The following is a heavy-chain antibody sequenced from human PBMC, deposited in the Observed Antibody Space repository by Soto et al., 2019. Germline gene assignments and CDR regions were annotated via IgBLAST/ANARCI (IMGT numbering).Heavy chain of an antibody. CDR3: ESLPRAEHAGPSDP. CDR1: GGSISRYC. D-gene: IGHD6-13*01. J-gene: IGHJ5*02. Sequence: SETLSLTCSGSGGSISRYCWSLSRQPPGKGLEWIGYIYYSGSTNYNPSLKSRVTISVDSSKNQFSLKLSSVTAADTAVYYCESLPRAEHAGPSDPWGQGTLVAVS. V-gene: IGHV4-59*01. CDR2: IYYSGST.